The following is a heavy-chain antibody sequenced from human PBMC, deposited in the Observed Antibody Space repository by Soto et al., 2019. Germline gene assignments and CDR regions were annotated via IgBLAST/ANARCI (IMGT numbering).Heavy chain of an antibody. J-gene: IGHJ5*01. Sequence: GASVKVSCKASGGTFSTYAITWVRQAPGQGLEWMGGIIPMFGTTNYAQKFQGRVTITADDSTSTAYMELASLRSEDTAVYYCARYEKKSGIAAQYNWFDLWGQGTLVTVSS. D-gene: IGHD3-10*01. V-gene: IGHV1-69*13. CDR2: IIPMFGTT. CDR3: ARYEKKSGIAAQYNWFDL. CDR1: GGTFSTYA.